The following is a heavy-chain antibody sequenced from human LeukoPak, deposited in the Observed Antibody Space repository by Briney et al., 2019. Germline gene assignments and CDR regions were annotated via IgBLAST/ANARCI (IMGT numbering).Heavy chain of an antibody. CDR1: GFTFSSYA. D-gene: IGHD5-12*01. CDR3: AKSTSPVVATISDY. V-gene: IGHV3-23*01. CDR2: ISGSGGST. Sequence: PGGSLRLSCAASGFTFSSYAMSWVRQAPGKGLEWVSAISGSGGSTYYADSVKGRFTISRDNSKNTLYLQMNSLRAEDTAAYYCAKSTSPVVATISDYWGQGTLVTVSS. J-gene: IGHJ4*02.